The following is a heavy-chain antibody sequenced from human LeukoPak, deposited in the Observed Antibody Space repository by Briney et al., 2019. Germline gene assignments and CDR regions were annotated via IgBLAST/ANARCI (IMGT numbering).Heavy chain of an antibody. CDR3: ARFRFGVFDY. D-gene: IGHD3-10*01. Sequence: GGSLRLSCAASGFTFSDHYMDWVRQAPGKGLEWVGRTRNKANSYTTEYAASVKGRFTISRDDSKNSLYLQMNSLKTEDTAVCYCARFRFGVFDYWGQGTLVTVSS. J-gene: IGHJ4*02. V-gene: IGHV3-72*01. CDR1: GFTFSDHY. CDR2: TRNKANSYTT.